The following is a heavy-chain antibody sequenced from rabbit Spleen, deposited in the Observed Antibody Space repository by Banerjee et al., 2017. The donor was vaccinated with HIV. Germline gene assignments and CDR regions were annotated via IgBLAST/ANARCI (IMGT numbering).Heavy chain of an antibody. J-gene: IGHJ6*01. CDR3: ARAGYAGYGYANFRDYYGMDL. V-gene: IGHV1S7*01. CDR1: GFDFRRYY. CDR2: IDVGEGNT. Sequence: ETGGGLVQPGGSLALSCKASGFDFRRYYLSWVRQAPGKGLEWIGIIDVGEGNTDYASWVNGRFTISSDNAQNTVDLQMSGLTAADTATYFCARAGYAGYGYANFRDYYGMDLWGQGTLVTVS. D-gene: IGHD6-1*01.